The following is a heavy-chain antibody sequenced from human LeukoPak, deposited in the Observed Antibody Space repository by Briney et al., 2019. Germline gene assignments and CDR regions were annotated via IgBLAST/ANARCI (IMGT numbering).Heavy chain of an antibody. CDR1: GDSVSSNTAA. J-gene: IGHJ3*02. V-gene: IGHV6-1*01. Sequence: SQTLSLTCAISGDSVSSNTAAWSWIRQSPSRGLGWLGRTYYRSNWYDDYAASVKSRITINPDTSKNQFSLHLNSVTPEDTALYYCAREVAGTWAFDIWGQGTMVTVSS. CDR2: TYYRSNWYD. CDR3: AREVAGTWAFDI. D-gene: IGHD6-19*01.